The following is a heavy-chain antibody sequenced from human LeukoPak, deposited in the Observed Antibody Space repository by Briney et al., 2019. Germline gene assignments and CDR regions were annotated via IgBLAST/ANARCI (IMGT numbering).Heavy chain of an antibody. CDR3: ARSLRVRGVPDYMDV. CDR1: GFTVSSNY. Sequence: GGSLRLSCAASGFTVSSNYMTWVRQAPGKGLEWVSVIYKNATTYYADTVKGRFTISRDNSKNMLYLQMNSLGAEDTAVYYCARSLRVRGVPDYMDVWGKGTTVTISS. V-gene: IGHV3-53*01. CDR2: IYKNATT. D-gene: IGHD3-10*01. J-gene: IGHJ6*03.